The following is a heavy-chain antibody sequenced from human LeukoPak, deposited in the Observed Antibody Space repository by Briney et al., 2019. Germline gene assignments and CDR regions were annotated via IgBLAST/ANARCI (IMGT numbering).Heavy chain of an antibody. CDR2: ISYDGSNK. V-gene: IGHV3-30*18. CDR3: AKDLGGASGCYDL. D-gene: IGHD6-19*01. Sequence: GRSLRLSCAASGFTFSGYGMRWVRQAPGKGLEWVAVISYDGSNKYYADSVQGRFTISRDNSKHTLYLQMNSLRAEDTAVYYCAKDLGGASGCYDLWGRGTLVTVSS. CDR1: GFTFSGYG. J-gene: IGHJ2*01.